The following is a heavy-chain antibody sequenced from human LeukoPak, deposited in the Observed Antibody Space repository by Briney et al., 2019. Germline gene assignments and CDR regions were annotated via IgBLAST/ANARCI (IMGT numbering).Heavy chain of an antibody. J-gene: IGHJ2*01. CDR1: GGSISSDY. CDR3: ARHVAYCGGDCYPNWYFDL. V-gene: IGHV4-59*08. Sequence: SETLSLTCTVSGGSISSDYWSWIRQPPGKGLEWIGYIYYSGSTNYNPSLKSRVTISVDTSKNQFSLKLSSVTAADTAVYYCARHVAYCGGDCYPNWYFDLWGRGTLVTVSS. D-gene: IGHD2-21*02. CDR2: IYYSGST.